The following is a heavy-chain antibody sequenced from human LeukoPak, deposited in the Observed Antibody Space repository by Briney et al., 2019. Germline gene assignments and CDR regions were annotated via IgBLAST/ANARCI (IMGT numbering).Heavy chain of an antibody. D-gene: IGHD5-12*01. CDR3: ARAGYSGSDFSV. Sequence: PSETLSLTCTLSGGSFSSYYWSWIRQPPGKGLEWIGYIYYSGSTNYNPSLKSRVTISVDTSKNQFSLKLSSVTATDTAVYYCARAGYSGSDFSVWGKGSTVTISS. CDR1: GGSFSSYY. V-gene: IGHV4-59*01. J-gene: IGHJ6*04. CDR2: IYYSGST.